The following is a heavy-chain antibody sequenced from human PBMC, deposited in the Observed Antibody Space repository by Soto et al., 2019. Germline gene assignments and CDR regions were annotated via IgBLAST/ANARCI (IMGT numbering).Heavy chain of an antibody. V-gene: IGHV3-21*01. D-gene: IGHD3-22*01. CDR3: VRGGYFDSRGLYNPFDY. CDR2: ITKSGYL. CDR1: GFNFDNYG. Sequence: PGGSLRLSCQASGFNFDNYGMHWVRQAPGKGLEWVAVITKSGYLSYADSLKGRFTISRDNAKNSLFLQMNNLRAEDTAVYYCVRGGYFDSRGLYNPFDYWGQGALVTVSS. J-gene: IGHJ4*02.